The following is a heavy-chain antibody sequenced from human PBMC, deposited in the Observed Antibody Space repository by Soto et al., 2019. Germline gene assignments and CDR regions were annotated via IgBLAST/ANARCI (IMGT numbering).Heavy chain of an antibody. CDR3: ATERRYCSSTSSPPHADSEFDY. D-gene: IGHD2-2*01. J-gene: IGHJ4*02. V-gene: IGHV1-18*04. Sequence: ASVKVSCKASGYTFTSYGISWVRQAPGQGLEWMGWISTYNGNTNYAQKLQGRVTMTTDTSTSTAYMELRSLRSDDTAVYYCATERRYCSSTSSPPHADSEFDYWGQGTLVTVSS. CDR1: GYTFTSYG. CDR2: ISTYNGNT.